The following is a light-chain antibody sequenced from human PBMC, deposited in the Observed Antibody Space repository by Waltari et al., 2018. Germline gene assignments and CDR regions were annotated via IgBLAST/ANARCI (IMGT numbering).Light chain of an antibody. CDR2: EVS. CDR3: NSYTDSII. CDR1: CSDVGGYNY. V-gene: IGLV2-14*01. J-gene: IGLJ2*01. Sequence: QSALPQPASVSGSPGQSITIPCTGTCSDVGGYNYVSWYQHYPGKAPKLTIYEVSNRPSGVSDRFSGSKSGNTASLTISVLQAEDEADYYCNSYTDSIIFGGGTKLTVL.